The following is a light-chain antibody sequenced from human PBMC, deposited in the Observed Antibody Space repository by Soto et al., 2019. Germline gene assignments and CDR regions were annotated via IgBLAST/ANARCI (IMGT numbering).Light chain of an antibody. J-gene: IGKJ3*01. V-gene: IGKV1-39*01. CDR1: QSIDTY. CDR3: QESYNTFFT. Sequence: DIQMTQSPSSLSASVGDRVTIGCRASQSIDTYLNWYQQIPGKAPKLLIYGASVLQSGVPSRFSGSGSRTDFTLTIANLQPEDFATYFCQESYNTFFTFGPGTQVAIK. CDR2: GAS.